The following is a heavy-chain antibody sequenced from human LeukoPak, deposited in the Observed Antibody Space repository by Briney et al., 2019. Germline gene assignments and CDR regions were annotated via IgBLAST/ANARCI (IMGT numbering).Heavy chain of an antibody. CDR1: GFTFSSYG. J-gene: IGHJ4*02. D-gene: IGHD6-6*01. V-gene: IGHV3-30*02. Sequence: GGSLRLSCAASGFTFSSYGMHWVRQAPGKGLEWVAFIRYDGGNKYYADSMKGRFTISRDNSKNTLYLQMNSLRAEDTAVYYCARIGYTSSSIDYWGQGTLVTVSS. CDR3: ARIGYTSSSIDY. CDR2: IRYDGGNK.